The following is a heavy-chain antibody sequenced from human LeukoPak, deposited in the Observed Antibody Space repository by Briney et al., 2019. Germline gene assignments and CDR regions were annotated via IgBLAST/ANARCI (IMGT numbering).Heavy chain of an antibody. CDR1: GFTFSSYW. CDR2: IASDGSST. Sequence: PGGSLRLSCAASGFTFSSYWMNWVRQAPGKGLVWVSRIASDGSSTTYADSVKGRFTISRDNAKNSLYLQMNSLRAEDTAVYYCARDPPSFQHWGQGTLVTVSS. CDR3: ARDPPSFQH. V-gene: IGHV3-74*01. J-gene: IGHJ1*01.